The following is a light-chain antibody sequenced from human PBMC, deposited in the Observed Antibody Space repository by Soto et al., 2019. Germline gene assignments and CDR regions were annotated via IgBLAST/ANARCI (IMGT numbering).Light chain of an antibody. CDR1: ESISTW. CDR3: QQYNSFSYT. J-gene: IGKJ2*01. V-gene: IGKV1-5*01. CDR2: GAS. Sequence: DIQMTQSPSTLSASVGDRVTITCRASESISTWLAWYQQKPGKSPRLVIYGASNLERGVPSRFSGSGSGTEFTLTISSLQPDDFSTYYCQQYNSFSYTFXPGTKVDIK.